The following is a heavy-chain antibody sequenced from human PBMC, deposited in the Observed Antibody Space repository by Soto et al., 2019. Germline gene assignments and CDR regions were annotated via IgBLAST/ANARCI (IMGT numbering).Heavy chain of an antibody. D-gene: IGHD3-10*01. CDR2: IYYSGST. CDR3: ATIGGNIPDYYYYYMDV. CDR1: GGSISSYY. V-gene: IGHV4-59*08. Sequence: SETLSLTCTVSGGSISSYYWSWIRQPPGKGLEWIGYIYYSGSTNYNPSLKSRVTISVDTSKNQFSLKLGSVTAADTAVYYCATIGGNIPDYYYYYMDVWGKGTTVTVSS. J-gene: IGHJ6*03.